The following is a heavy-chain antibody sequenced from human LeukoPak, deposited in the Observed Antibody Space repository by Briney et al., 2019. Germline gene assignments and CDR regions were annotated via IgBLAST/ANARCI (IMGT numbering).Heavy chain of an antibody. J-gene: IGHJ3*02. D-gene: IGHD3-3*01. CDR1: GFTVCSYA. CDR2: IADDESNK. CDR3: ARDQARFWSGYWTHGGAFDI. V-gene: IGHV3-30-3*01. Sequence: GGSLRLSCAASGFTVCSYAMHWVRQGPGEGREGGAVIADDESNKYYAASGKGRFTISRGNSKNTLYLQMNSLRAEDTAVYYCARDQARFWSGYWTHGGAFDIWGQGTMVTVSS.